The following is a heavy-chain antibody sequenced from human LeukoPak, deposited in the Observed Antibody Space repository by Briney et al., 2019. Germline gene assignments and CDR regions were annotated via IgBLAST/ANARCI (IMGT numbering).Heavy chain of an antibody. Sequence: GGSLRLSCAASGFTFSSYAMSWVRQAPGKGLEWVSAISGSGGSTYYADSVKGRFTISRDNAKNSLYLQMDSLRAEDTAVYYCARGLSGYTAMGAYWGQGTLVTVSS. V-gene: IGHV3-23*01. D-gene: IGHD5-18*01. CDR2: ISGSGGST. J-gene: IGHJ4*02. CDR1: GFTFSSYA. CDR3: ARGLSGYTAMGAY.